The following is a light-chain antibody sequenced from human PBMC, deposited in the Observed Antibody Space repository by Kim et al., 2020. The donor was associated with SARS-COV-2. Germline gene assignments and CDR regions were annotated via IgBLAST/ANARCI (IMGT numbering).Light chain of an antibody. V-gene: IGKV3-11*01. CDR2: AAS. CDR3: QRHSSWPRWT. CDR1: QSVSNS. Sequence: PEERATLACKAGQSVSNSFAWYQQRPGQAPTLLQYAASNRTTGIPARFSGGGSETDFALSISSLEREDFALSYCQRHSSWPRWTFGGGTKLEI. J-gene: IGKJ4*01.